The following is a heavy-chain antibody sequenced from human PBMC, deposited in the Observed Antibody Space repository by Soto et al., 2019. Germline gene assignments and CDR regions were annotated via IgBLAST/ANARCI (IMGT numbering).Heavy chain of an antibody. CDR1: GFTFSSYG. CDR3: ARGIDTAMVFDY. CDR2: IWYDGSNK. Sequence: GGSLRLSCAASGFTFSSYGMHWVRQAPGKGLEWVAVIWYDGSNKYYADSVKGRFTISRDNSKNTLYLQMNSLRAEDTAVYYCARGIDTAMVFDYWGQGTPVTVSS. D-gene: IGHD5-18*01. J-gene: IGHJ4*02. V-gene: IGHV3-33*01.